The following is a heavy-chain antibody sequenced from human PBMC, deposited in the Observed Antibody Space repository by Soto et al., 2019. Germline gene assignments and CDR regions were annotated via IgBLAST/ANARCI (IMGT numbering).Heavy chain of an antibody. J-gene: IGHJ3*02. D-gene: IGHD2-15*01. CDR1: GFTFSSYW. V-gene: IGHV3-7*04. CDR2: IKQDGSEK. Sequence: GSLRLSCAASGFTFSSYWMSWVRQAPGKGLEWVANIKQDGSEKYYVDSVKGRFTISRNNAKNSLYLQMNSLRAEDTAVYYCARGYCSGGSCYPDRAFDIWGQGTMVTVSS. CDR3: ARGYCSGGSCYPDRAFDI.